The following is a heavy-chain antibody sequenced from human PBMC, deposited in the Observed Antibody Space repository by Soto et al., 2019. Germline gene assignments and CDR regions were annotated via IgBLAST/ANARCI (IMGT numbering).Heavy chain of an antibody. J-gene: IGHJ4*02. CDR1: GDTFSTYT. CDR3: ARSHCSGGSCYRPFDY. D-gene: IGHD2-15*01. V-gene: IGHV1-69*13. CDR2: IIPRSATS. Sequence: SVKVSCKASGDTFSTYTITWMRQAPGQGLEWMGGIIPRSATSNYAQKFQGRVTITADESTNTAYMELSSLRSEDTAVYYCARSHCSGGSCYRPFDYWGQGTLVTVSS.